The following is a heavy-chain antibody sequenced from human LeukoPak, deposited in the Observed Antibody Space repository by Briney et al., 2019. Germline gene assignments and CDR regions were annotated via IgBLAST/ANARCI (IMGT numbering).Heavy chain of an antibody. J-gene: IGHJ3*02. Sequence: GGALRLSCAAPRFTFSSYVMTWVRQAPAKGLEWVSYISSSSSTIYYADSVKGRFTISRDNAKNSLYLQMNSLRDEDTAVYYCARDLTGTTAFDIWGQGTMVTVSS. CDR2: ISSSSSTI. CDR3: ARDLTGTTAFDI. V-gene: IGHV3-48*02. D-gene: IGHD1-20*01. CDR1: RFTFSSYV.